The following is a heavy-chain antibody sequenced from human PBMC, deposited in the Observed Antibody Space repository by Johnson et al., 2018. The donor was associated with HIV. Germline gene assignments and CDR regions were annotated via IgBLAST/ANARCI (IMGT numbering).Heavy chain of an antibody. D-gene: IGHD6-6*01. J-gene: IGHJ3*02. CDR1: GFTFDDYA. CDR3: AREATGSSYAFDI. V-gene: IGHV3-9*01. CDR2: ISWNSGSI. Sequence: VQLVESGGGLVQPGRSLRLSCAASGFTFDDYAMHWVRQAPGKGLEWVSGISWNSGSIGYADSVKGRFTISRDNSKNTLYLQMNSLRAEDTAVYYCAREATGSSYAFDIWGQGTMVTVSS.